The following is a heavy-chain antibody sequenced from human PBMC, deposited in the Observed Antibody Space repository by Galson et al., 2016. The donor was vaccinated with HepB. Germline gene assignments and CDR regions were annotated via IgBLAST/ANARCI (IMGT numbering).Heavy chain of an antibody. Sequence: CAISGDSVSSNSATWNWIRQSPSRGLEWLGRTYYRSKWYNDYALSVKSRITINPVTSKNPFSLQLNSVTPEDTAVYYCARVRSGYSGYANPYFYGLDGWGRGTLGTVSS. CDR2: TYYRSKWYN. V-gene: IGHV6-1*01. CDR1: GDSVSSNSAT. CDR3: ARVRSGYSGYANPYFYGLDG. J-gene: IGHJ4*02. D-gene: IGHD5-12*01.